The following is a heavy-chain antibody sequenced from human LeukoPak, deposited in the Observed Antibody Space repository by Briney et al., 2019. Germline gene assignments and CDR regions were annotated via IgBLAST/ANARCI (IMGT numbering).Heavy chain of an antibody. CDR1: GFTFSTYW. CDR2: IKEDGKEK. Sequence: PAGGSLRLSCVASGFTFSTYWMSWVRQAPGKGLEWVANIKEDGKEKYSVDSVKGRFTISRDNAKNSLYLQMNNLRVEDTAVYYCATSQTTSGRYGNAFDIWGQGTMVTVSS. J-gene: IGHJ3*02. V-gene: IGHV3-7*01. CDR3: ATSQTTSGRYGNAFDI. D-gene: IGHD6-19*01.